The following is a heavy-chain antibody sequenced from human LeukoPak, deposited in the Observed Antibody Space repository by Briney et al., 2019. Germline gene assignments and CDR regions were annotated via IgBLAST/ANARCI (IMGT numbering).Heavy chain of an antibody. CDR2: ISGSGGNT. D-gene: IGHD2-2*01. CDR1: GFTFSSYA. J-gene: IGHJ4*02. V-gene: IGHV3-23*01. CDR3: AKYDLSWGIVVVPAAHFDY. Sequence: PGGSLRLSCAASGFTFSSYAMSWVRQAPGKGLEWVSAISGSGGNTYYADSVKGRFTISRDNSKNTLYLQMNSLRAEDTAVYYCAKYDLSWGIVVVPAAHFDYWGQGTLVTVSS.